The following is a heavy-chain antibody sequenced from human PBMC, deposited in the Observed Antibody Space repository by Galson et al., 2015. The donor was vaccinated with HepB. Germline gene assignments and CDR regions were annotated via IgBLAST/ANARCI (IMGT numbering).Heavy chain of an antibody. Sequence: SVKVSCKASGYTFTSLGISWVRQAPRQGLEWMGWISAYNGNTKYAQKFQGRVTMTTDTSTSTAYMDLRSLTFDDTAVYYCARAAAGSGTYYDGEFDYWGQGTLVTVSS. D-gene: IGHD3-10*01. J-gene: IGHJ4*02. V-gene: IGHV1-18*04. CDR2: ISAYNGNT. CDR1: GYTFTSLG. CDR3: ARAAAGSGTYYDGEFDY.